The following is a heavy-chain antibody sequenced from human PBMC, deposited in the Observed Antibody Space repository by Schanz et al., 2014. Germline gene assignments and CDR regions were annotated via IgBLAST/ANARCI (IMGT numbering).Heavy chain of an antibody. V-gene: IGHV1-46*03. D-gene: IGHD3-10*01. CDR2: INPSGGST. CDR1: GYTFTSYY. CDR3: ATNSPFRMVRGSNAFDA. J-gene: IGHJ3*01. Sequence: QVQLVQSGAEVKKPGASVKVSCKASGYTFTSYYMHWVRQAPGQGLEWMGIINPSGGSTSYAQKFQGRVTMTRDTSTETAYMELSGLRSGDTAVYYCATNSPFRMVRGSNAFDAWGQGTMVTVSS.